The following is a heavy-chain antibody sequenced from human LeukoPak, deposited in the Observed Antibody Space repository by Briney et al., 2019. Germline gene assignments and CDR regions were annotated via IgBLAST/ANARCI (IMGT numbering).Heavy chain of an antibody. Sequence: SQTLSLTCAISGDSVSSNSAAWNWIRQSPSRGLEWLGRTYYRTKWYNDFAVSVKGRIAINPDTSKNQFSLQLNSVTPEDTAVYYCARAKGRSPLFDYWGQGTLVTVSS. CDR2: TYYRTKWYN. V-gene: IGHV6-1*01. J-gene: IGHJ4*02. D-gene: IGHD6-13*01. CDR1: GDSVSSNSAA. CDR3: ARAKGRSPLFDY.